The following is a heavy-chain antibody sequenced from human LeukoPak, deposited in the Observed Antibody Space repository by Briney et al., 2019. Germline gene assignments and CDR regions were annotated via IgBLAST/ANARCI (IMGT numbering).Heavy chain of an antibody. J-gene: IGHJ6*04. CDR2: ISSSGSTI. D-gene: IGHD3-10*02. Sequence: GGSLRLSCAASGFTFSSNSMNWVRQAPGKGLEWVSYISSSGSTIYYADSVKGRFTISRDNAKNSLYLQMNSLRAEDTAVYYCAELGITMVGGVWGKGTTVTISS. CDR3: AELGITMVGGV. CDR1: GFTFSSNS. V-gene: IGHV3-48*04.